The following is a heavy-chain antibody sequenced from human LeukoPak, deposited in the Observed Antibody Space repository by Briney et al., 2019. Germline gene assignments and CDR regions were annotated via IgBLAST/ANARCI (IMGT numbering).Heavy chain of an antibody. CDR2: ISGSGGST. Sequence: GGSLRLSCAASGFTFSSYAMSWVRQAPGKGLEWVSVISGSGGSTYYADSVKGRFTISRDNSKNTLYLQMNSLRAEDTAVYYCAKKDTAMVSPLDYWGQGTLVTVSS. J-gene: IGHJ4*02. CDR3: AKKDTAMVSPLDY. V-gene: IGHV3-23*01. CDR1: GFTFSSYA. D-gene: IGHD5-18*01.